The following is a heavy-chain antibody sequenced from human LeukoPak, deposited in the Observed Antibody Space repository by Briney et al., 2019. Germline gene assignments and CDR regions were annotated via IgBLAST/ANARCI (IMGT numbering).Heavy chain of an antibody. CDR1: GFTFSSYA. CDR3: AKIAKLLVLLNWFDP. CDR2: SSGGGSST. D-gene: IGHD6-13*01. J-gene: IGHJ5*02. V-gene: IGHV3-23*01. Sequence: AGGSLRLACAASGFTFSSYAISWVRQAPGKGLEWVSASSGGGSSTYYAECVKGRFTISADNSKNTLYLQMKRLRAQDTAVYNSAKIAKLLVLLNWFDPWGQGTLVTVSS.